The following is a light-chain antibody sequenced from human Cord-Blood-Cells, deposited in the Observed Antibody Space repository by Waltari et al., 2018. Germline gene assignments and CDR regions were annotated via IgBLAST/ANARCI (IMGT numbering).Light chain of an antibody. CDR2: EGS. V-gene: IGLV2-23*01. CDR1: SSDVGSYNL. J-gene: IGLJ1*01. CDR3: CSYAGSSTYV. Sequence: QSALTQPASVSGSPGQSITIPCTGTSSDVGSYNLVSGYQQHPGKAPKPMIYEGSKRPSGVSNRFSGSKSGNTASLTISGLQAEDEADYYCCSYAGSSTYVFGTGTKVTVL.